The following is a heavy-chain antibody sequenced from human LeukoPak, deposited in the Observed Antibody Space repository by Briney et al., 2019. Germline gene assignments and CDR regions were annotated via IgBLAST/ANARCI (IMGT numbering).Heavy chain of an antibody. CDR3: ARETKATRYCSSTSCYPDAFDI. J-gene: IGHJ3*02. Sequence: SETLSLTCAVYGGSFSGYYWSWIRQPPGKGLEWMGEINHSGSTNYNPSLKSRGTISVDTSKNQFSLKLSSVTAADAAVYYCARETKATRYCSSTSCYPDAFDIWGQGTMVTVSS. CDR2: INHSGST. D-gene: IGHD2-2*01. CDR1: GGSFSGYY. V-gene: IGHV4-34*01.